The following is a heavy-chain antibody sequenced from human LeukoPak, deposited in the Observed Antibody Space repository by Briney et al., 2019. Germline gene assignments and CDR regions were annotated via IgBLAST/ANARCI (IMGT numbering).Heavy chain of an antibody. V-gene: IGHV1-46*01. CDR2: INPSGGST. Sequence: ASVKVSCKASVYTFTRYYMNWVRQACGHGLEWMGIINPSGGSTNYAQKFQGRVTMTRDTSTSTIYMEVSSLRAEDTAVYYCATSFRAVNWFDPWGQGTLVTVSS. D-gene: IGHD3-10*01. J-gene: IGHJ5*02. CDR3: ATSFRAVNWFDP. CDR1: VYTFTRYY.